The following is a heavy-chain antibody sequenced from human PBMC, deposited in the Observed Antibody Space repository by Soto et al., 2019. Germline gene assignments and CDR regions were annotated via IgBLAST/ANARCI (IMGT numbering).Heavy chain of an antibody. Sequence: GGSLRLTCAASDFSLSPYWMHWVRQVPGRGLEWVARLSSDGFGAAYAYPVKGRFFISRDIARRTLSLQMNSLRADDTAVYYCARDLGGPDYWGRGTSVTVSS. V-gene: IGHV3-74*03. CDR2: LSSDGFGA. CDR1: DFSLSPYW. D-gene: IGHD3-16*01. J-gene: IGHJ4*02. CDR3: ARDLGGPDY.